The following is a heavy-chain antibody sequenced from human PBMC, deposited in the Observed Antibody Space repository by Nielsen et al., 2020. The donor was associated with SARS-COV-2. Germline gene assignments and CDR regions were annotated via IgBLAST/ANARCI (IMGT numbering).Heavy chain of an antibody. CDR2: ISGSGGST. V-gene: IGHV3-23*01. Sequence: VRQAPGKGLEWVSAISGSGGSTYYADSVKGRFTISRDNAKNSLYLQMNSLRDEDTAVYYCARDSLPRITIFRVEPVPKPNWFDPWGQGTLVTVSS. J-gene: IGHJ5*02. D-gene: IGHD3-3*01. CDR3: ARDSLPRITIFRVEPVPKPNWFDP.